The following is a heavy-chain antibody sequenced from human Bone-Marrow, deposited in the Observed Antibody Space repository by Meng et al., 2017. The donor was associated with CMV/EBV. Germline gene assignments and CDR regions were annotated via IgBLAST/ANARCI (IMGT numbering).Heavy chain of an antibody. CDR3: ARITSFFGVATGWFDP. Sequence: GESLKISCAASGFTFSSYGMHWVRQAPGKGLEWVAVIWYDGSNKYYADSVKGRFTISRDNSKNTLYLQMNSLRAEDTAVYYCARITSFFGVATGWFDPWGQGTLVTVSS. J-gene: IGHJ5*02. D-gene: IGHD3-3*02. CDR1: GFTFSSYG. CDR2: IWYDGSNK. V-gene: IGHV3-33*01.